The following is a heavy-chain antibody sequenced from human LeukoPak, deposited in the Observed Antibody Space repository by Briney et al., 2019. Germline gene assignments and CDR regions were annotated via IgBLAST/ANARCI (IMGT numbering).Heavy chain of an antibody. CDR2: ISGNGLQT. Sequence: GGSLRLSCSASGFTFSRFAMTWVRQLPGKGLEWVSTISGNGLQTFYADSVKGRFSVSRDNSRKIVYLQMDSLRADDSALYYCAKDANYLDSSGHFIPFDYWGQGTLVTVAS. CDR1: GFTFSRFA. CDR3: AKDANYLDSSGHFIPFDY. J-gene: IGHJ4*02. D-gene: IGHD6-19*01. V-gene: IGHV3-23*01.